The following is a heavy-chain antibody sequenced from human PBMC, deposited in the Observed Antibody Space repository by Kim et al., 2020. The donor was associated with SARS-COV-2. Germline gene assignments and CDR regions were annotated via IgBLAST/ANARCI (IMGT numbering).Heavy chain of an antibody. J-gene: IGHJ4*02. D-gene: IGHD3-9*01. CDR3: AVVLGFLTGYYDY. V-gene: IGHV1-69*01. Sequence: YAQKFQGRVTITADESTSTAYMELSSLRSEDTAVYYCAVVLGFLTGYYDYWGQGTLVTVSS.